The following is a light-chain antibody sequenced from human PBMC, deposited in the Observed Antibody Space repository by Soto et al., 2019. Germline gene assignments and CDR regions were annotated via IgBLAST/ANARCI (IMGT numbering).Light chain of an antibody. V-gene: IGKV2-30*01. J-gene: IGKJ4*01. CDR1: QSLVDNDGNTY. Sequence: DVVMTQSPLSLPVTLGQPASISCRSSQSLVDNDGNTYLNWFQQRPGQSPRRLIYKVSNRDSGVPDRFSGSGSGTDFTLKISRVEAEDVGVYYCMQGTYWPLTFGGGTKVDI. CDR2: KVS. CDR3: MQGTYWPLT.